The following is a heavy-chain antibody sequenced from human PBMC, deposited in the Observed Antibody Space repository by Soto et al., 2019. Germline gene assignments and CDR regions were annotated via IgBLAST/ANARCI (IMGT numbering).Heavy chain of an antibody. CDR3: ARTDPRAAAVTFSY. CDR1: GYTFTGNH. D-gene: IGHD6-13*01. V-gene: IGHV1-2*02. J-gene: IGHJ4*02. Sequence: QVPLVKSGAQGKKPAASVQVACKASGYTFTGNHMHWVRQAPGQGHEWMGWTNPNSGGTNYAQKFQGRVTMTRDTSISAAYMELSRLRSDDTVVYYCARTDPRAAAVTFSYGVQGTLVTVS. CDR2: TNPNSGGT.